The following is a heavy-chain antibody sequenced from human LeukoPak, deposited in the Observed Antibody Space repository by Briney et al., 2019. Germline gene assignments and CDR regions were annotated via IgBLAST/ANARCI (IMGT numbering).Heavy chain of an antibody. D-gene: IGHD6-19*01. CDR3: ARERGEEYSSGWYKRNFFDN. CDR2: IYYSGST. J-gene: IGHJ4*02. CDR1: GGSISSYY. Sequence: SETLSLTCTVSGGSISSYYWGWIRQPPGKGLEWIGSIYYSGSTYYNPSLKSRVTISVDTSKNQFSLKLSSVTAADTAIYYCARERGEEYSSGWYKRNFFDNWGQGTRVTVSS. V-gene: IGHV4-39*07.